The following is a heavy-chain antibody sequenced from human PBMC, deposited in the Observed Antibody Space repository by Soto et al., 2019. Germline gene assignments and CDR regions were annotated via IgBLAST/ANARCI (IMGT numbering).Heavy chain of an antibody. Sequence: GESLKISCKGSGYSFTSNWIGWVRQMPGQGLEWMGRIDPSDSYSNYSPSFQGHVTISADKSISTAYLHWSSLKASDTAIYYCSRSYYCDSSGYSYSWFDPWGQGTLVTVSS. CDR3: SRSYYCDSSGYSYSWFDP. CDR2: IDPSDSYS. V-gene: IGHV5-10-1*01. D-gene: IGHD3-22*01. CDR1: GYSFTSNW. J-gene: IGHJ5*02.